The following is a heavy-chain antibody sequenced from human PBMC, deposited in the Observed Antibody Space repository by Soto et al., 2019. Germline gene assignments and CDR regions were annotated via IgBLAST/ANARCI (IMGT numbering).Heavy chain of an antibody. Sequence: SETLSLTCAVYGGSFSGYYWSWIRQPPGKGLEWIGEINHSGSTNYNPSLKSRVTISVDTSKNQFSLKLSSVTAADTAVYYCARVATSIVVITTPSWFDPWGQGTLVTVSS. J-gene: IGHJ5*02. CDR2: INHSGST. CDR1: GGSFSGYY. CDR3: ARVATSIVVITTPSWFDP. D-gene: IGHD3-22*01. V-gene: IGHV4-34*01.